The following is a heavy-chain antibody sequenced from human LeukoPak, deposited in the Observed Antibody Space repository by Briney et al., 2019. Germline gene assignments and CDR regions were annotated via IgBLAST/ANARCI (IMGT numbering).Heavy chain of an antibody. V-gene: IGHV1-18*01. CDR2: ISAYNGNT. CDR1: GYTFTSYG. J-gene: IGHJ4*02. Sequence: ASVKVSCKASGYTFTSYGISWVRQAPGQGLELMGWISAYNGNTNYAQKLQGRVTMTTDTSTSTAYMELGSLRSDDTAVYYCARGAYDGSGYYPLHFDYWGQGTLVTASS. D-gene: IGHD3-22*01. CDR3: ARGAYDGSGYYPLHFDY.